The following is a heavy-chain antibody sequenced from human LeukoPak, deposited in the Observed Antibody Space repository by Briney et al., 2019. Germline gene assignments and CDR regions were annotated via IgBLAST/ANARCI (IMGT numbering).Heavy chain of an antibody. Sequence: PGGSLRLSCAASRFTFSNAWMSWVRQAPGMGLEWVGRIKSKTDGGTTDYAAPVKGRFTISRDDSRNTMYLQMNSLKTEDTAVYYCTTATKSGTYSRGYWGQGTLVTVSS. CDR2: IKSKTDGGTT. CDR1: RFTFSNAW. D-gene: IGHD1-26*01. J-gene: IGHJ4*02. V-gene: IGHV3-15*01. CDR3: TTATKSGTYSRGY.